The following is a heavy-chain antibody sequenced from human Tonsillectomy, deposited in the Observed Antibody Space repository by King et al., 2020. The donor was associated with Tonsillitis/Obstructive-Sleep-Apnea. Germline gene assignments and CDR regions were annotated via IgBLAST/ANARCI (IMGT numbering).Heavy chain of an antibody. J-gene: IGHJ3*02. CDR3: VPYGDYFFDM. CDR1: GGTFSNYV. CDR2: IIPLFCTT. Sequence: QLVQSGAEVKKPGSSVKVSCKASGGTFSNYVISWVLQAPGQGHELMGGIIPLFCTTTYAMQFQGRLTITADESTSTAYMELSSLRSEDTAVYYCVPYGDYFFDMWGPGTMVIVSS. D-gene: IGHD4-17*01. V-gene: IGHV1-69*01.